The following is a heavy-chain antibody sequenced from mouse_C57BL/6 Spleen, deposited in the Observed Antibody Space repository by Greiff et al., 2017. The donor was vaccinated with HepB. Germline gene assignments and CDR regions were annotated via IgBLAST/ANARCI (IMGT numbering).Heavy chain of an antibody. V-gene: IGHV1-69*01. CDR1: GYTFTSYW. Sequence: VQLQQPGAELVMPGASVKLSCKASGYTFTSYWMHWVKQRPGQGLEWIGEIDPSDSYTKYNQQFKGKSTWTEDKSSSTAYRQLSSLTSEDSAVYYCAGGDYFDYWGQGTTLTVSS. CDR2: IDPSDSYT. J-gene: IGHJ2*01. CDR3: AGGDYFDY.